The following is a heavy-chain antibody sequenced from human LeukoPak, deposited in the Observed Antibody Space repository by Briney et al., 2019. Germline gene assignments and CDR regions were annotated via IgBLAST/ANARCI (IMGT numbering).Heavy chain of an antibody. V-gene: IGHV3-30*18. D-gene: IGHD4-23*01. CDR2: ISYDGSNK. Sequence: PGRSLRLSCAASGFTFSSYGMHWVRQAPGKGLEWVAVISYDGSNKYYADSVKGRFTISRDNSKNTLYLQMNSLRAEDTAVYYCAKDLFLSITVVKRAPLDYWGQGTLVTVSS. CDR3: AKDLFLSITVVKRAPLDY. J-gene: IGHJ4*02. CDR1: GFTFSSYG.